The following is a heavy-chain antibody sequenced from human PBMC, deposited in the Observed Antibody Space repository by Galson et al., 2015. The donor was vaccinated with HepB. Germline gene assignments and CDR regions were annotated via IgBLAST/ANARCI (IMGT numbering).Heavy chain of an antibody. CDR1: GFTFSSYG. D-gene: IGHD5-12*01. J-gene: IGHJ4*02. V-gene: IGHV3-30*18. Sequence: SLRLSCAAPGFTFSSYGMHWVRQAPGKGLEWVAVISYDGSNKYYADSVKGRFTISRDNSKNTLYLQMNSLRAEDTAVYYCANLFDSIWDYSGYDYGYGYWGQGTLVTVSS. CDR3: ANLFDSIWDYSGYDYGYGY. CDR2: ISYDGSNK.